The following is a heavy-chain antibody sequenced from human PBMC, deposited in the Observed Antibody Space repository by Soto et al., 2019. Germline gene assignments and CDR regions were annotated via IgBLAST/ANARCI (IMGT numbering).Heavy chain of an antibody. Sequence: SETLSLTCTVSGGSISGDSWSWIRQSPGRGLEWIGYISYSGSTNYNPSLKSRVTISVDTSKNQFSLKLSSVTAADTAVYYCARDSGRKYYDFWSGYDYGMDVWGQGTTVTVSS. V-gene: IGHV4-59*01. CDR2: ISYSGST. D-gene: IGHD3-3*01. CDR3: ARDSGRKYYDFWSGYDYGMDV. J-gene: IGHJ6*02. CDR1: GGSISGDS.